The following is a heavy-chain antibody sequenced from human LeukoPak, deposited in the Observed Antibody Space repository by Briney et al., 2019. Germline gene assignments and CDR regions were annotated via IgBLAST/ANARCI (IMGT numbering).Heavy chain of an antibody. V-gene: IGHV3-23*01. Sequence: GGSLRPSCAASGSAFSTYAMTWVRQPPGKGLEWVSLISGTGGSTYYADSVKGRFTISRDNSKNTLYLQMNSLRAEDTAVYYCANCGYSGYGCGYWGQGTLATVSS. CDR1: GSAFSTYA. CDR2: ISGTGGST. CDR3: ANCGYSGYGCGY. J-gene: IGHJ4*02. D-gene: IGHD5-12*01.